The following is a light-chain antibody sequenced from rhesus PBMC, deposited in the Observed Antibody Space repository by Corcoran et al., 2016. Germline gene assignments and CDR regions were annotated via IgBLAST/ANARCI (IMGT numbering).Light chain of an antibody. V-gene: IGKV1-33*02. CDR2: AAA. Sequence: DIQMSQSPSSLSASVGDKVTITCRASQGISNALAWYQQKPGNTPKLLIYAAASLESGVPSRFSGSRSGTVFTLTISSLQPEDFATYYCQQGYSTPYSFGQGTKVEIK. CDR1: QGISNA. CDR3: QQGYSTPYS. J-gene: IGKJ2*01.